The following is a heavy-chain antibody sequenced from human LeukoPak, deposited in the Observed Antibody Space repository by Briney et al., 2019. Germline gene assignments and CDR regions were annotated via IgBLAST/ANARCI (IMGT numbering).Heavy chain of an antibody. Sequence: SQTLSLTCTVSGGSISSGSYYWSWIRQPAGKGLEWIGRIYTSGSTNYNPSLKSRVTISVDTSKNQFSLKLSSVTAADTAVYYCAREEPDYYGSGSHRDYWGQGTLVTVSS. CDR3: AREEPDYYGSGSHRDY. V-gene: IGHV4-61*02. CDR1: GGSISSGSYY. CDR2: IYTSGST. J-gene: IGHJ4*02. D-gene: IGHD3-10*01.